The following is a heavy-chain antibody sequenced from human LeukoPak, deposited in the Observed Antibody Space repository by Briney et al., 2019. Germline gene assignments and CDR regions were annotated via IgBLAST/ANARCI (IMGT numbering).Heavy chain of an antibody. Sequence: GGSLRLSCAASGFTFSSYAMNWVRQTPGKGLEWVSGISDSGYNTYYAGSVKGRFTISRDNSKNTLYLQMNSLRAEEDTAVYYCAKDGYNYGYVDYWGQGTLVTVSS. J-gene: IGHJ4*02. CDR3: AKDGYNYGYVDY. D-gene: IGHD5-18*01. CDR1: GFTFSSYA. V-gene: IGHV3-23*01. CDR2: ISDSGYNT.